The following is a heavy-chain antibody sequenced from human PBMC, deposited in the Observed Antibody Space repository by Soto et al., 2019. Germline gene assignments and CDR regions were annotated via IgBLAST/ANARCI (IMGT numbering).Heavy chain of an antibody. V-gene: IGHV4-31*03. Sequence: QVQLQESGPGLVKPSQTLTLTCTVSDGSISSSAYRWSWIRQYPGKGLEWIGYIYYSGSPYYNPSLKSRVTVSVTTSKNQFSLKLSSVTAADTAVYYCARASSNYFDSWGQGTLVTVSS. CDR3: ARASSNYFDS. D-gene: IGHD4-4*01. CDR1: DGSISSSAYR. J-gene: IGHJ4*02. CDR2: IYYSGSP.